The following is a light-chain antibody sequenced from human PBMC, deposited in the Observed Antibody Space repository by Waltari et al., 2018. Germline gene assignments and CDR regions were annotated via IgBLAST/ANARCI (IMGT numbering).Light chain of an antibody. CDR3: QQYYSTPPAYT. Sequence: DIVMTQSPDSLAVSLGERATINCKSSQSVLYSSNNKNYLAWYQQKPGQPPKLLIYWASTRESGLPDRFSGSGSGTDFTLTISSLQAEDVAVYYCQQYYSTPPAYTFGQGTKLEIK. CDR1: QSVLYSSNNKNY. J-gene: IGKJ2*01. V-gene: IGKV4-1*01. CDR2: WAS.